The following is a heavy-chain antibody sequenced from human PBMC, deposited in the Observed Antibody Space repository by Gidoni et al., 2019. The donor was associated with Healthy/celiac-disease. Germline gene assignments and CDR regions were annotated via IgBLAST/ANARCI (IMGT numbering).Heavy chain of an antibody. J-gene: IGHJ4*02. V-gene: IGHV4-59*01. CDR3: ARSKEYYYDSSGYYY. D-gene: IGHD3-22*01. CDR1: VGSIRSYY. CDR2: IYYSGST. Sequence: QVQLQESGPGLVKPSETLSLPSPVSVGSIRSYYWSWIRQPPGKGLEWIGYIYYSGSTNYNPSLKSRVTISVDTSKNQFSLKLSSVTAADTAVYYCARSKEYYYDSSGYYYWGQGTLVTVSS.